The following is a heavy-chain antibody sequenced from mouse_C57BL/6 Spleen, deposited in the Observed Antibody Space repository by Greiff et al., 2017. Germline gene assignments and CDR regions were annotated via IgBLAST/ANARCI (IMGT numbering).Heavy chain of an antibody. CDR3: ARDYDGYYDAMDY. V-gene: IGHV5-17*01. D-gene: IGHD2-3*01. J-gene: IGHJ4*01. CDR2: ISSGSSTI. CDR1: GFTFSDYG. Sequence: EVMLVESGGGLVKPGGSLKLSCAASGFTFSDYGMHWVRQAPEKGLEWVAYISSGSSTIYYADTVKGRFTISRDNAKNTLFLQMTSLRSEDTAMYYCARDYDGYYDAMDYWGQGTSVTVSS.